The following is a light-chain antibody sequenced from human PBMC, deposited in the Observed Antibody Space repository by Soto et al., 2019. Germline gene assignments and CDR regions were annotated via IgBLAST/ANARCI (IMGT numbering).Light chain of an antibody. Sequence: EILLTQSPGTLSLAPGERATLSCRASQSVSRNYLAWYQQKPGQAPRLLIYGASSRATGIPDRFSGSGSGTDFTLSISRLEPEDFAVYFCQQCVSSPWTFGQGTKVDIK. CDR2: GAS. CDR3: QQCVSSPWT. V-gene: IGKV3-20*01. J-gene: IGKJ1*01. CDR1: QSVSRNY.